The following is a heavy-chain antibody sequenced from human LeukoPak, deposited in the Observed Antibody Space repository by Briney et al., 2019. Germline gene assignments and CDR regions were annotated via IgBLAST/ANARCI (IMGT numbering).Heavy chain of an antibody. J-gene: IGHJ4*02. V-gene: IGHV3-53*01. CDR1: GCSVSNNY. D-gene: IGHD3-9*01. Sequence: PGGSLRLSYAASGCSVSNNYMTWVRQAPGKGLEWVSVIYSHGSTHYGDSVRGRFTISRDNSKNTFYLQMNSLKDEDTAVYYCARGEILTGPFDYWGQGTLVTVSS. CDR2: IYSHGST. CDR3: ARGEILTGPFDY.